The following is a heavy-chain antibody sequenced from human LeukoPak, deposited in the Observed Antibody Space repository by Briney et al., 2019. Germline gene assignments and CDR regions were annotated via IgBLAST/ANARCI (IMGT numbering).Heavy chain of an antibody. V-gene: IGHV4-59*08. D-gene: IGHD6-19*01. J-gene: IGHJ5*02. CDR3: ARQEREAVAVWFDP. CDR1: GGSISSYY. Sequence: PSETLSLICTVSGGSISSYYWSWIRQPPGKGLEWIGYIYYSGSTNYNPSLKSRVTISVDTSKNQFSLKLSSVTAADTAVYYCARQEREAVAVWFDPWGQGTLVTVSS. CDR2: IYYSGST.